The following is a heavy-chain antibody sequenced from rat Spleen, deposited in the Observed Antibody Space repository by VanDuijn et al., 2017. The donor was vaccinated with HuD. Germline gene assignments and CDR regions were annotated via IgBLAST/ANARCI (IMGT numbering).Heavy chain of an antibody. Sequence: EVQLVESGGGLVQPGRSLKLSCVASGFTFNNYWMTWIRQAPGKGLEWVASITNTGGSTYYPDSVKGRFTISRDNAKSTLYLQMNSLRSEDTATYYCTRVGSSYHLMDAWGQGASVTVSS. CDR1: GFTFNNYW. V-gene: IGHV5-31*01. J-gene: IGHJ4*01. CDR2: ITNTGGST. CDR3: TRVGSSYHLMDA. D-gene: IGHD1-2*01.